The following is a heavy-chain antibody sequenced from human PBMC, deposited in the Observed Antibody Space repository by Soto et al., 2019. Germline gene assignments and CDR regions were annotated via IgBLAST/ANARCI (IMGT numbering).Heavy chain of an antibody. CDR3: ARDPVAGRYYYYYGMDV. CDR1: VGSISSYY. Sequence: SETLSLTCTVSVGSISSYYWSWIRQPPGKGLEWIGYIYYSGSTNYNPSLKSRVTISVDTSKNQFSLKLSSVTAADTAVYYCARDPVAGRYYYYYGMDVWGQGTTVTVSS. CDR2: IYYSGST. V-gene: IGHV4-59*01. J-gene: IGHJ6*02. D-gene: IGHD6-19*01.